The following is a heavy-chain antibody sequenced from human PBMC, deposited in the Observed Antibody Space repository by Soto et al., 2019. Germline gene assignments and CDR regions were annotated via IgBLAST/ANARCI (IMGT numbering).Heavy chain of an antibody. CDR3: ARDSYSENDFVDY. CDR2: ISSSNSYT. D-gene: IGHD4-4*01. V-gene: IGHV3-11*06. J-gene: IGHJ4*02. CDR1: GFTFSDYY. Sequence: GGSLRLSCAASGFTFSDYYMSWIRQAPEKGLEWVSHISSSNSYTNYADSVKGRFTISRDNAKNSLYLQMNSLRVEDTAVYYCARDSYSENDFVDYWGQGTLVTVYS.